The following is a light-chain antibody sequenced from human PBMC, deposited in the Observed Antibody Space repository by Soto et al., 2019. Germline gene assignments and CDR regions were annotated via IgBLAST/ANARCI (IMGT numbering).Light chain of an antibody. V-gene: IGKV1-33*01. CDR3: QQYENLPT. CDR2: DAS. CDR1: QNINNY. J-gene: IGKJ5*01. Sequence: DIQMAQSPSSLSASVGDRCTITCQASQNINNYLNWYQQKPGXAPXXLIYDASNLEAGVPSRFRATGSGTDFTFPISLLQPEDIATYDCQQYENLPTFGQGTLLEIK.